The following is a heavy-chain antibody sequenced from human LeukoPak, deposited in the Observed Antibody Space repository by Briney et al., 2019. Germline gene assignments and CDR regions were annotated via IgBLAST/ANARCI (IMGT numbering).Heavy chain of an antibody. CDR3: ARPLTTVIRDAFDI. D-gene: IGHD4-17*01. CDR1: GFTFSDYY. CDR2: ISSSGSTI. Sequence: AGGSLRLSCAASGFTFSDYYMSWIRQAPGKGLEWVSYISSSGSTIYYADSVKGRFTISRDNAKNSLYLQMNSLRAEDTAVYYCARPLTTVIRDAFDIWGQGTMVTVSS. J-gene: IGHJ3*02. V-gene: IGHV3-11*04.